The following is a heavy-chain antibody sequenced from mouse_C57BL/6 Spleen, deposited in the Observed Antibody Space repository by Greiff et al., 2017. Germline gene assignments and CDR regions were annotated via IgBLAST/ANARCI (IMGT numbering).Heavy chain of an antibody. D-gene: IGHD2-5*01. J-gene: IGHJ4*01. CDR2: ISSGGSYT. CDR3: ARQAYYSNYEDAMDD. V-gene: IGHV5-6*01. CDR1: GFTFSSYG. Sequence: EVMLVESGGDLVKPGGSLKLSCAASGFTFSSYGMSWVRQTPDKRLEWVATISSGGSYTYYPDSVKGRFTISRDNAKNTLYLQMSSLKSEDTAMYYCARQAYYSNYEDAMDDWGQGTSVTVSS.